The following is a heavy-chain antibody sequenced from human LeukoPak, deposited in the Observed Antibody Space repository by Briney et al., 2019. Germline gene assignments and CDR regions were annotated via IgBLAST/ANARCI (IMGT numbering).Heavy chain of an antibody. V-gene: IGHV4-30-4*01. D-gene: IGHD2-2*03. J-gene: IGHJ5*02. Sequence: SQTLSLTCTVSGGSISSGDYYWSWIRQPPGKGLEWTGYNYYSGSTYYNPSLKSRVTISVDTSKNQFSLKLNSVTAADTAVYYCARVVGYCSSTSCLNWFDPWGQGTLVTVSS. CDR2: NYYSGST. CDR3: ARVVGYCSSTSCLNWFDP. CDR1: GGSISSGDYY.